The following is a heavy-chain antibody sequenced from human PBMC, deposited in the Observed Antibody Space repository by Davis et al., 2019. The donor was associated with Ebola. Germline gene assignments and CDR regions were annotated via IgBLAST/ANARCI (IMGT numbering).Heavy chain of an antibody. CDR2: INPNSGGT. J-gene: IGHJ2*01. V-gene: IGHV1-2*02. Sequence: ASVKVSCKASGYTFTGYYMHWVRQAPGQGLEWMGWINPNSGGTNYAQKFQGRVTMTRDTSISTAYMELSRLRSDDTAVDYCARGIEYSSSSYYFDLWGRGTLVTVSS. CDR3: ARGIEYSSSSYYFDL. D-gene: IGHD6-6*01. CDR1: GYTFTGYY.